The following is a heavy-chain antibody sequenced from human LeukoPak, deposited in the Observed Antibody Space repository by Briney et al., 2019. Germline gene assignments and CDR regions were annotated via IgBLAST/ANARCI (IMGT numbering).Heavy chain of an antibody. CDR2: IYPGDSDT. V-gene: IGHV5-51*01. D-gene: IGHD1-26*01. CDR1: GYSFTSYW. Sequence: GESLKISCKGSGYSFTSYWIGWVRQMPGKGLEWMGIIYPGDSDTRYSPSFQGQVTISADKSISTAYLQWSSLKASDTAMYYCARWAGLVFSGRGGYFDYWGQGTLVTVSS. CDR3: ARWAGLVFSGRGGYFDY. J-gene: IGHJ4*02.